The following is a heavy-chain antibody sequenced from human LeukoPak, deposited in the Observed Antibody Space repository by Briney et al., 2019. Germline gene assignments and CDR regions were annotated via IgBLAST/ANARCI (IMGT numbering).Heavy chain of an antibody. CDR3: ARDPGVVPAAVGDY. CDR1: GFTFSSYS. CDR2: ISSGSSTI. D-gene: IGHD2-2*01. V-gene: IGHV3-48*01. Sequence: GGSLRLSCAASGFTFSSYSMNWVRQAPGKGLEWVSYISSGSSTIYYADSVKGRFTISRDNAKNSLYLQMNSLRAEDTAVYYCARDPGVVPAAVGDYWGQGTLITVSS. J-gene: IGHJ4*02.